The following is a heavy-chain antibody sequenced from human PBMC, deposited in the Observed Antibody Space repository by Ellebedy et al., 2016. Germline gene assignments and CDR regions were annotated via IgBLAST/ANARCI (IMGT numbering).Heavy chain of an antibody. CDR2: INPNSGGT. V-gene: IGHV1-2*02. CDR3: ARDDHYYYYMDG. J-gene: IGHJ6*03. CDR1: GYTFTGYY. Sequence: ASVKVSXKASGYTFTGYYMHWVRQAPGQGLEWMGWINPNSGGTNYAQKFQGRVTMTRDTSISTAYMELRSLRSDDTAVYYCARDDHYYYYMDGWGKGTTVTVSS.